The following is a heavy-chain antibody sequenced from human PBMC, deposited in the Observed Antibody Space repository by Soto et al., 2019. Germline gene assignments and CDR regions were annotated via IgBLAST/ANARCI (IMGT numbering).Heavy chain of an antibody. D-gene: IGHD3-16*01. V-gene: IGHV1-18*01. J-gene: IGHJ6*02. Sequence: QVQLVQSGAEVKKPGASVKVSCKASGYTFTSYGITWVRQAPGQGLERLGWINGYNGNTNYAQKLQGRVTMTTDTPTSIAYMELRSLRSDDTAVYYCARMGDVPYYYYGMDVWGQGTTVTVSS. CDR1: GYTFTSYG. CDR2: INGYNGNT. CDR3: ARMGDVPYYYYGMDV.